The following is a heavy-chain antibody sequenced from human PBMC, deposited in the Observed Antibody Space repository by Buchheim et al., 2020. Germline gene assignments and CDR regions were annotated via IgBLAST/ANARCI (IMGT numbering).Heavy chain of an antibody. Sequence: EVQLLESGGGLVQPGRSLKLSCAASGFTFIDYAMSWVRQAPGKGLEWVSAISTSGDATYYADSVKGRFTLSRDNYTHTLHLQMNSLRAEDTAVYYCARRGYNYGGAYWGQGTL. CDR2: ISTSGDAT. CDR1: GFTFIDYA. D-gene: IGHD5-18*01. V-gene: IGHV3-23*01. J-gene: IGHJ4*02. CDR3: ARRGYNYGGAY.